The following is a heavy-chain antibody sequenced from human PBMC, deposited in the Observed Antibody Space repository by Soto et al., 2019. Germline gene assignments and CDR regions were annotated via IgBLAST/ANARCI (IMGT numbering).Heavy chain of an antibody. V-gene: IGHV3-30*18. CDR3: AKEGRDYGDYGHYYGMDV. CDR1: GFTFSSYG. D-gene: IGHD4-17*01. J-gene: IGHJ6*02. Sequence: GGSLRLSCAASGFTFSSYGMHWVRQAPGKGLEWVAVISYDGSNKYYADSVKGRFTISRDNSKNTLYLQMNSLRAEDTAVYYCAKEGRDYGDYGHYYGMDVWGQGTTVTVSS. CDR2: ISYDGSNK.